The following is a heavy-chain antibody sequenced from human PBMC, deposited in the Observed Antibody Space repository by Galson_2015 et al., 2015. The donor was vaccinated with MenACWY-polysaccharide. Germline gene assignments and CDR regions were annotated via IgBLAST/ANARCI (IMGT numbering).Heavy chain of an antibody. J-gene: IGHJ5*02. CDR2: ISTNSSNI. Sequence: SLKVSCKASGFTFTSYGMSWVRQAPGKGLEWMGWISTNSSNINYAQTLKGRVTITTDKSKNSVYMELRSLRSDDTAVYYCARYCSSVCCLDTDAWGQGTLVTVSS. D-gene: IGHD2-2*01. V-gene: IGHV1-18*01. CDR1: GFTFTSYG. CDR3: ARYCSSVCCLDTDA.